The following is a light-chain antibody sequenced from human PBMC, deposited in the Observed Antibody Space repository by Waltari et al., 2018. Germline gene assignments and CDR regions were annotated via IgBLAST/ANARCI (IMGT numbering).Light chain of an antibody. V-gene: IGLV2-23*01. J-gene: IGLJ2*01. Sequence: QSALTQPASVSGSPGQSITISCTGTSSDGGTYNLVSWYQHHPGKAPSVMIYEGNKRPSGVSNRFSGSKSGNTASLTISGLQAEDEADYYCCSYAGSTSSVLFGGGTKLTVL. CDR1: SSDGGTYNL. CDR3: CSYAGSTSSVL. CDR2: EGN.